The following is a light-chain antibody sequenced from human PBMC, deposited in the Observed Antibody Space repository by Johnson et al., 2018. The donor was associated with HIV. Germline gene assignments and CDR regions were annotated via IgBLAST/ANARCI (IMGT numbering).Light chain of an antibody. V-gene: IGLV1-51*01. CDR3: GTWDSSLGVYV. Sequence: LTQPPSVSAAPGQKVTISCSGSSSNIGNNYVSWYQQLPGTAPKLLIYDNNKRPSGIPDRFSGSKSGTSATLGITGLQTGDEADYYCGTWDSSLGVYVFGTGTKVTVL. J-gene: IGLJ1*01. CDR1: SSNIGNNY. CDR2: DNN.